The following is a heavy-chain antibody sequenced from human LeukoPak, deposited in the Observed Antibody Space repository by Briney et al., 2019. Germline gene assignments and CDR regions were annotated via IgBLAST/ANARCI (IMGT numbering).Heavy chain of an antibody. J-gene: IGHJ4*02. D-gene: IGHD3-22*01. V-gene: IGHV3-23*01. CDR3: ANEDADYYDSSGPTDY. CDR1: GFTFSSYA. Sequence: PGGSLRLSCAASGFTFSSYAMSWVRQAPGEGLEWVSAISGSGSSTYYADSVKGRFTISRDNSKNTLYLQMNSLRAEDTAVYYCANEDADYYDSSGPTDYWGQGTLVTVSS. CDR2: ISGSGSST.